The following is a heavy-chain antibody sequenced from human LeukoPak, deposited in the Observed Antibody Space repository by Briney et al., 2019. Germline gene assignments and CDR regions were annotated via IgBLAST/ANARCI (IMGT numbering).Heavy chain of an antibody. J-gene: IGHJ3*02. V-gene: IGHV1-69*05. CDR1: GDTFSSYA. CDR3: ARDTYVLLWFGELSSAFDI. CDR2: IIPIFGTA. Sequence: ASVKVSCKASGDTFSSYAISWVRQAPGQGLEWMGRIIPIFGTANYAQKFQGRVTITTDESTSTAYMELSSLRSEDTAVYYCARDTYVLLWFGELSSAFDIWGQGTMVTVSS. D-gene: IGHD3-10*01.